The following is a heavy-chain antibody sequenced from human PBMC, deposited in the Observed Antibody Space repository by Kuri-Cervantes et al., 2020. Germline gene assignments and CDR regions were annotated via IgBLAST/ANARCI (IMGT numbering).Heavy chain of an antibody. CDR3: AKGNRNTKDAFDI. CDR1: GFTFSSIA. V-gene: IGHV3-23*01. D-gene: IGHD1-14*01. Sequence: ETLSPTCAASGFTFSSIAMSWARQAPGKGLEWVSAISGSGGSTYYADSVKGRFTIPRDNSKTTLYLQMNSLRAEDTAVYYCAKGNRNTKDAFDIWGQGTVVTVSS. CDR2: ISGSGGST. J-gene: IGHJ3*02.